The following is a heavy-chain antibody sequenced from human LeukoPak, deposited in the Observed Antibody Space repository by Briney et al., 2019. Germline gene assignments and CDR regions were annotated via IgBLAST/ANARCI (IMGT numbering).Heavy chain of an antibody. V-gene: IGHV3-48*03. CDR1: GFTFSSYE. Sequence: PGGSVRLSCAASGFTFSSYEMNWVRQAPGKGLEWVSYINSSGSTIYYADSVKGRFTISRDNAKNSLCLQMNSLRAEDTAVYYCARDTRDYYGSGTYRDPYYYMDVWGKGTTVIISS. J-gene: IGHJ6*03. CDR2: INSSGSTI. CDR3: ARDTRDYYGSGTYRDPYYYMDV. D-gene: IGHD3-10*01.